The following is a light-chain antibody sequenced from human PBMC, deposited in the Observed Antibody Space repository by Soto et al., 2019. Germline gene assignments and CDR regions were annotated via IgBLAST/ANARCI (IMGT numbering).Light chain of an antibody. Sequence: QSALTQPASVSGSPGQSITISCTGTSSDVGDYNYVSWYQQHPGKAPKLMIYEVNNRPSGVSSRFSGSKSGNTASLTISGLQTEDEADYYCSSYTASSSILFGGGTKVTVL. CDR2: EVN. V-gene: IGLV2-14*01. CDR1: SSDVGDYNY. CDR3: SSYTASSSIL. J-gene: IGLJ2*01.